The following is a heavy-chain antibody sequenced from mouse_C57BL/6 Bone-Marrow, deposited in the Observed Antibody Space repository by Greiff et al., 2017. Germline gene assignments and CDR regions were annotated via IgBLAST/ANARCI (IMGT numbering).Heavy chain of an antibody. Sequence: EVKLMESGAELVRPGASVKLSCTASGFNIKDYYMHWVKQRPEQGLEWIGSIDPEDGDTEYAPKFQGKATMTADTSSNTAYLQLSSLTSEDTAVYYCTTNYGSSDWYFDVWGTGTTVTVSS. CDR1: GFNIKDYY. CDR2: IDPEDGDT. J-gene: IGHJ1*03. CDR3: TTNYGSSDWYFDV. V-gene: IGHV14-1*01. D-gene: IGHD1-1*01.